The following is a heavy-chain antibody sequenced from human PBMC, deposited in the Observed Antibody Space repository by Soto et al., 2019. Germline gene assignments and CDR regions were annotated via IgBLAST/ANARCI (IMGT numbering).Heavy chain of an antibody. D-gene: IGHD1-26*01. CDR3: ARDARIGTDWYFDL. Sequence: QVQLVESGGGVLQPGRSLRLSCVGSAFTFSDYAIHWVRQAPGKGLDWVAAISYDGSGTYYADSVKGRFTISRDNSKNTLYLQMNSLRVEDTAVYYCARDARIGTDWYFDLWGRGTLVTVSS. CDR1: AFTFSDYA. V-gene: IGHV3-30-3*01. CDR2: ISYDGSGT. J-gene: IGHJ2*01.